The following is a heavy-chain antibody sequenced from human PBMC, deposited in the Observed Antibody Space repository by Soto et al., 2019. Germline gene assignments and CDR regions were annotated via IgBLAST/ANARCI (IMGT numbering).Heavy chain of an antibody. V-gene: IGHV3-23*01. CDR2: ISGSDGKT. J-gene: IGHJ4*02. D-gene: IGHD3-3*01. CDR1: GFSFASFA. Sequence: GESLKISCTTSGFSFASFAMTWVRQAPGKGLEWVANISGSDGKTYYADSVKGRFSISRDTSRNTLYLQMNSLRADDTAIYYCAKWSYLDYWGQGTRLTFSS. CDR3: AKWSYLDY.